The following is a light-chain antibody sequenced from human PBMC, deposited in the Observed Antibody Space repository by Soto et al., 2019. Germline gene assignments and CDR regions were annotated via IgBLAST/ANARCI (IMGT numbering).Light chain of an antibody. V-gene: IGKV3-11*01. CDR2: GAS. Sequence: EIVMTHSPATLSVSPGERATLSCRASQIIRTNLAWYQQKPGQAPRLLIYGASNRATGIPARLSGSGYGTDFTLTISSLEPEDFAVYYCQQRSNWPTFGQGTRLEIK. J-gene: IGKJ5*01. CDR1: QIIRTN. CDR3: QQRSNWPT.